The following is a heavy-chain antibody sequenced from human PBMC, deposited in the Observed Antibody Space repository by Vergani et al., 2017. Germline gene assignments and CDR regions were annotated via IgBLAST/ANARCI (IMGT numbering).Heavy chain of an antibody. D-gene: IGHD2-2*01. CDR3: ARVGCVVSTSCLYYFDY. CDR1: GFTFSSYA. Sequence: QVQLVESGGGVVQPGRSLRLSCAASGFTFSSYAMHWVRQAPGKGLEWVAVISYDGSNKYYADSVKGRFTISRDNSKNTLYLQMNSLRAEDTAVYYYARVGCVVSTSCLYYFDYWGQGTLVTVSS. V-gene: IGHV3-30*04. CDR2: ISYDGSNK. J-gene: IGHJ4*02.